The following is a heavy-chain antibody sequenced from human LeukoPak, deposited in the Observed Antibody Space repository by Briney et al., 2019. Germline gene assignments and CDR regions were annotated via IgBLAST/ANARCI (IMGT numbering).Heavy chain of an antibody. V-gene: IGHV4-59*12. CDR1: GGSISSYY. Sequence: TSETLSLTCTVSGGSISSYYWSWIRQPPGKGLEWIGYIYYSGSTNYNPSLKNRVAISVDTSKNQFSLKLSSVTAADTAVYYCARRGLLWFGGPRPFDYWGQGTLVTVSS. CDR2: IYYSGST. D-gene: IGHD3-10*01. CDR3: ARRGLLWFGGPRPFDY. J-gene: IGHJ4*02.